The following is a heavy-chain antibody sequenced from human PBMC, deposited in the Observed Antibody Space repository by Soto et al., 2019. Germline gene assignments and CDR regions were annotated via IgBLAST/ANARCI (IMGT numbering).Heavy chain of an antibody. CDR3: ARDSGIAARRFYYYGMDV. D-gene: IGHD6-6*01. CDR1: GYTFTSYG. Sequence: ASVKVSCKASGYTFTSYGISWVRQAPGQGHEWMGWISAYNGNTNYAQKLQGRVTMTTDTSTSTAYMELRSLRSDDTAVYYCARDSGIAARRFYYYGMDVWGQGTTVTVSS. CDR2: ISAYNGNT. V-gene: IGHV1-18*01. J-gene: IGHJ6*02.